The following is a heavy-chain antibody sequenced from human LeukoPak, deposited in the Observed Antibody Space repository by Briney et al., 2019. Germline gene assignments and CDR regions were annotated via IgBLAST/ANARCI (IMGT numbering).Heavy chain of an antibody. D-gene: IGHD2-15*01. CDR2: ISYDGSNK. V-gene: IGHV3-30*18. CDR3: AKDSGVVVAYGMDV. Sequence: PGGSLRLSCAASGFTFSSYGMHWVRQAPGKGLEWVAVISYDGSNKYYADSVKGRFTISRDNSKNTLYLQMSSLRAEDTAVYYCAKDSGVVVAYGMDVWGQGTTVTVSS. J-gene: IGHJ6*02. CDR1: GFTFSSYG.